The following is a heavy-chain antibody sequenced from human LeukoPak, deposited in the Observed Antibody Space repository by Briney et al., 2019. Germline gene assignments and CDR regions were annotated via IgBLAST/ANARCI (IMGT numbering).Heavy chain of an antibody. Sequence: SETLSLTCTVSGGSISSSSYYWGWIRQPPGKGLEWIGYIYHSGSTYYNPSLKSRVTISVDRSKNQFSLKLSSVTAADTAVYYCASPGSGESPEWGQGTLVTVSS. J-gene: IGHJ4*02. D-gene: IGHD3-16*01. V-gene: IGHV4-30-2*01. CDR2: IYHSGST. CDR1: GGSISSSSYY. CDR3: ASPGSGESPE.